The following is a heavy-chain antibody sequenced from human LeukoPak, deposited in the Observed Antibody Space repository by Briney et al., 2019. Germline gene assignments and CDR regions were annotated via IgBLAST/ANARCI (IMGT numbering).Heavy chain of an antibody. CDR1: GYSFNDYA. J-gene: IGHJ4*02. V-gene: IGHV3-33*06. D-gene: IGHD3-3*01. CDR2: IWYDGSNK. CDR3: AKDNDLWNSHHRGRGLNY. Sequence: HPGGSLRLSCAVSGYSFNDYAMHWVRQAPDKGLEWVAAIWYDGSNKYYADSVKGRFTISRDNSKSTLYLQTDSLRAEDTAVYYCAKDNDLWNSHHRGRGLNYWGQGTLVTVSS.